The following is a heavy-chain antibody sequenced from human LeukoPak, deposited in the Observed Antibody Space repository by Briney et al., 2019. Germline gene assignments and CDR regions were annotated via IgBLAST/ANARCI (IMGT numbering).Heavy chain of an antibody. CDR1: GGSISSSSYY. CDR2: IYYSGST. D-gene: IGHD5-12*01. J-gene: IGHJ4*02. Sequence: SETLSLTCTVSGGSISSSSYYWGWIRQPPGKGLEWIGSIYYSGSTYYNPSLKSRVTISVDTSKNQFSLKLSSVTAADTAVYYCARGALAIGGSDYFAYWGQGTLVTVSS. V-gene: IGHV4-39*01. CDR3: ARGALAIGGSDYFAY.